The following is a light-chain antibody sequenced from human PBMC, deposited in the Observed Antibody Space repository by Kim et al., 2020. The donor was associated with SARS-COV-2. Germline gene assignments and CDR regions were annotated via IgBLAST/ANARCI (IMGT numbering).Light chain of an antibody. V-gene: IGKV3-11*01. CDR2: DAS. Sequence: SLSLGERPSLFCRASQSVASYLAWYQQRPGQAPTLLIYDASTRATAIPARFSGRGSGTDFTLTISSVGPEDFAVYYCQQRSSRPYTCGQGSKVEIK. CDR3: QQRSSRPYT. CDR1: QSVASY. J-gene: IGKJ2*01.